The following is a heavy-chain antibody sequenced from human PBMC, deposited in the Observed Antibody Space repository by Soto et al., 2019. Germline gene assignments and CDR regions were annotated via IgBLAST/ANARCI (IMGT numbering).Heavy chain of an antibody. Sequence: QVQLVESGGGVVQPGRSLRLSCAASEFTFSSYGMHWVRQAPGKGLEWVAVISYDGSNKYYADSVKGRFTISRDNSKNTLYLQMNSLRAEDTAVYYCANGPDYDILTGKYYYYYGMDVW. CDR1: EFTFSSYG. V-gene: IGHV3-30*18. CDR3: ANGPDYDILTGKYYYYYGMDV. J-gene: IGHJ6*01. D-gene: IGHD3-9*01. CDR2: ISYDGSNK.